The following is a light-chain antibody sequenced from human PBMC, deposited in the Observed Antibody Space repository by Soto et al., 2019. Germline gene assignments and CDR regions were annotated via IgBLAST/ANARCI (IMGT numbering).Light chain of an antibody. CDR2: EVT. Sequence: QSVLTQPASVSGSPGQSITISCTGTSGDVGSYDLVSWYQQPPGKAPKLMIYEVTKRPSGVSDRFSGSKSGNTASLTISGLQAEDEANYYCCSYAGSSTVIFGGGTQLTVL. V-gene: IGLV2-23*02. CDR3: CSYAGSSTVI. J-gene: IGLJ2*01. CDR1: SGDVGSYDL.